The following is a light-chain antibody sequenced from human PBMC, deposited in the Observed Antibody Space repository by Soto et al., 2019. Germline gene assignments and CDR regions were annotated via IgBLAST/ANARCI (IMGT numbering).Light chain of an antibody. CDR3: QKYNSALT. V-gene: IGKV1-27*01. Sequence: DIQMTQSPSSLSASVGDRVTITCRASQGISNYLAWYQQKPGKVPKLLIYAASTLQSGVPSRFSGSGSGTDFTLTSSSLQPEDVATYYFQKYNSALTFGQGTRLEIK. CDR2: AAS. J-gene: IGKJ5*01. CDR1: QGISNY.